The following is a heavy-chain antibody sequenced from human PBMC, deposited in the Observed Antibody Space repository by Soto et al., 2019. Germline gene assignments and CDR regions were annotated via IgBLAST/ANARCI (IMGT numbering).Heavy chain of an antibody. V-gene: IGHV1-3*01. CDR1: GYTFTSYA. J-gene: IGHJ5*02. Sequence: ASVKVSCKASGYTFTSYAMHWARQAPGQRLEWMGWINAGNGNTKYSQKFQGRVTITRDTSASTAYMELSSLRSEDTAVYYCARDGSYYGEVDHWGQGPLVTVSS. D-gene: IGHD1-26*01. CDR2: INAGNGNT. CDR3: ARDGSYYGEVDH.